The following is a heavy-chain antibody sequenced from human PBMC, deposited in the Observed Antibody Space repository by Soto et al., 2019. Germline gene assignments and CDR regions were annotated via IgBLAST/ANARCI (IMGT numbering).Heavy chain of an antibody. D-gene: IGHD6-13*01. Sequence: PSETLSLTCTVSGGSISSGGYYWSWIRQHPGKGLEWIGYIYDSGSTYYNPSLKSRVTISVDPSKNQFSLKLNSLTAADTAVYYCAEDATSSWYYCDYRRQGILGTVSS. V-gene: IGHV4-31*03. CDR3: AEDATSSWYYCDY. CDR1: GGSISSGGYY. J-gene: IGHJ4*02. CDR2: IYDSGST.